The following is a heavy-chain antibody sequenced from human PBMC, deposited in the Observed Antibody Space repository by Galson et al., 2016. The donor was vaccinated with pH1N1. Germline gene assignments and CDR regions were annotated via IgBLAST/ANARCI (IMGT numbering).Heavy chain of an antibody. J-gene: IGHJ4*02. Sequence: SVKVSCKASGYIFTRDYFHWVRQAPGQGLEWMGVIDPSNGGTTFAQKFQGLVTVTRDTSTSTVYMEVSGLKSDDTAVYYCIRDLGRLRDFWGQGTLVTVSS. V-gene: IGHV1-46*03. CDR3: IRDLGRLRDF. D-gene: IGHD7-27*01. CDR1: GYIFTRDY. CDR2: IDPSNGGT.